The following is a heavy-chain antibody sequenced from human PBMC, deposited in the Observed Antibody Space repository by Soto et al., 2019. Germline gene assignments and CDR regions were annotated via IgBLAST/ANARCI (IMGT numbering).Heavy chain of an antibody. J-gene: IGHJ6*02. V-gene: IGHV4-4*02. Sequence: SETLSLTCAVSGGSISSSNWWSWVRQPPGKGLEWIGYIYYSGSTYYSPSLESRVTISVDTSKNQFSLKVSSVTAADTAVYYCARLGGYCSGTSCYGYYGMDVWGQGATVTVSS. CDR2: IYYSGST. CDR3: ARLGGYCSGTSCYGYYGMDV. D-gene: IGHD2-2*01. CDR1: GGSISSSNW.